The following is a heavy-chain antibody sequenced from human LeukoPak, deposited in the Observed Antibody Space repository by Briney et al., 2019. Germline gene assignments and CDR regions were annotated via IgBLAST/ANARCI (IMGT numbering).Heavy chain of an antibody. CDR3: ATSHYGSGSYYSI. Sequence: GESLRISCEGSGYSSTSYWISWVRQMPGKGLEWMGRIDPSDSYTNYSPSFQGHVTISADKSISTAYLQWSSLKASDTAMYYCATSHYGSGSYYSIWGQGTLVTVSS. V-gene: IGHV5-10-1*01. J-gene: IGHJ4*02. CDR1: GYSSTSYW. D-gene: IGHD3-10*01. CDR2: IDPSDSYT.